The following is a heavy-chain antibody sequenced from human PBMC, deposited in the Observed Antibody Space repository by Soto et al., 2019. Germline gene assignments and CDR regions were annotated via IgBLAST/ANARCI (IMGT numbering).Heavy chain of an antibody. D-gene: IGHD1-26*01. J-gene: IGHJ4*02. Sequence: QVQLQQWGAGLLKPSETLSLTCAVYGGSFSGYYWSWIRQPPVKGLEWIGEINHSGGTNYNPSLKSRVTISVDTSKNQFSLKRISVTAADTAVFYCARLLWEQPLVFDYWGQGTLVTVSS. CDR3: ARLLWEQPLVFDY. V-gene: IGHV4-34*02. CDR1: GGSFSGYY. CDR2: INHSGGT.